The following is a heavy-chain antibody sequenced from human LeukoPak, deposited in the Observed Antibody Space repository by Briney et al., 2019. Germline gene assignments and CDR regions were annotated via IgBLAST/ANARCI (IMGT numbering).Heavy chain of an antibody. CDR1: GGSISSYY. CDR3: ARVYCSGGSCYFDY. Sequence: PSETLSLTCTVSGGSISSYYWSWIRQPAGKGREWIGRIYTSGSTNYNPSLKSRVTISVDKSKNQFSLKLSSVTAADTAVYYCARVYCSGGSCYFDYWGQGTLVTVSS. V-gene: IGHV4-4*07. CDR2: IYTSGST. J-gene: IGHJ4*02. D-gene: IGHD2-15*01.